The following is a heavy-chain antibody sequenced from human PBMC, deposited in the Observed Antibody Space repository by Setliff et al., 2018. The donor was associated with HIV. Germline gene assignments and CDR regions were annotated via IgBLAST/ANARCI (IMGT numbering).Heavy chain of an antibody. V-gene: IGHV4-39*07. CDR3: ARDDSIVLVPAIMRGDGFDF. CDR1: GGSVGSSSYY. D-gene: IGHD2-2*01. J-gene: IGHJ3*01. CDR2: IYYTGNT. Sequence: ETLSLTCTVSGGSVGSSSYYWAWIRQPPGKGLEWIGSIYYTGNTKYNPSLESRVTFSIDTSENPLSLRLASVTAADTAIYYCARDDSIVLVPAIMRGDGFDFWGQGRMVTVSS.